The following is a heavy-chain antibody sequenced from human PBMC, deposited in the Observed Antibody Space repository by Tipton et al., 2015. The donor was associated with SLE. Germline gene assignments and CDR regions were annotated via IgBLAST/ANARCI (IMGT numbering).Heavy chain of an antibody. D-gene: IGHD6-19*01. CDR1: GDTISDHY. CDR3: ARGGYSNGWYGDYFVY. Sequence: TLSLTCTVSGDTISDHYWSWIRQPPGKGLEWIGYISYSGSTNYSPSLKSRVTISLDTSKTQFSLKLRSVTAADTAIYYCARGGYSNGWYGDYFVYCGQGTLVTVSS. V-gene: IGHV4-59*11. J-gene: IGHJ4*02. CDR2: ISYSGST.